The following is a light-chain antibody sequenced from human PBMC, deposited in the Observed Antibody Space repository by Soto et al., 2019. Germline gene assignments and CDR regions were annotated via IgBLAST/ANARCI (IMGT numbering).Light chain of an antibody. Sequence: DIQMTQSPSTLSASVGDSVTITCRSSQRISSWLAWYQQRPGKAPKVLIYDASSLQSGVPSRFSGSGSGTDFTLTISSLQRDDFAADYCQQYYIYPWTFVQGTEVEIK. CDR1: QRISSW. CDR2: DAS. CDR3: QQYYIYPWT. V-gene: IGKV1-5*01. J-gene: IGKJ1*01.